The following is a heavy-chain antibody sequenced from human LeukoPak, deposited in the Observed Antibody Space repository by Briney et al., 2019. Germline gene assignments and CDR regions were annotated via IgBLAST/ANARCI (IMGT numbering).Heavy chain of an antibody. V-gene: IGHV3-30*02. J-gene: IGHJ4*02. CDR1: GFTSSNYG. CDR3: ARGRDSSGYSPHGDY. CDR2: IQNDGSYK. D-gene: IGHD3-22*01. Sequence: GGSLRLSCAASGFTSSNYGIHWVRQAPGKGLEWVAFIQNDGSYKMYADSVKGRFTISRDNSENTLYLQMNSLRAEDTAVYYCARGRDSSGYSPHGDYWGQGTLVTVSS.